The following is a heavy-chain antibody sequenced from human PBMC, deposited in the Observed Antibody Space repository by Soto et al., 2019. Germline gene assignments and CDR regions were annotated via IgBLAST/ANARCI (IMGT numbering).Heavy chain of an antibody. CDR1: DGSMGGDDCS. D-gene: IGHD3-10*01. Sequence: SVTPSVTSPVPDGSMGGDDCSWSWIRQPPGKYLETIGYIHHSRNPYYNPSLRDRVTITVLRSKNQFSLKLNSMTDADTAVNYCARVPNSFGVNWFDRWGQGTLVNVYS. CDR2: IHHSRNP. CDR3: ARVPNSFGVNWFDR. V-gene: IGHV4-30-2*01. J-gene: IGHJ5*02.